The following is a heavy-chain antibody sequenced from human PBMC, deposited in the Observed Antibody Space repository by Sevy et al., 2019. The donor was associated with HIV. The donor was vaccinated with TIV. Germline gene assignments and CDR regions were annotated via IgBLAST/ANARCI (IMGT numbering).Heavy chain of an antibody. CDR3: ARDSYYDFWGGYQGYYYYGMDV. CDR1: GGSISSGDYY. V-gene: IGHV4-30-4*01. D-gene: IGHD3-3*01. J-gene: IGHJ6*02. CDR2: IYYSGST. Sequence: SETLSLTCTVSGGSISSGDYYWSWIRQPPGKGLEWIGYIYYSGSTYYNPSLKSRVTISVDTSKTQFSLRLSSVSAADTAVYYCARDSYYDFWGGYQGYYYYGMDVWGQGTTVTVSS.